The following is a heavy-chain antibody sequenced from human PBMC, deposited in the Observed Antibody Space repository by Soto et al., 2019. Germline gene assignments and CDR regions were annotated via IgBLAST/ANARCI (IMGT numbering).Heavy chain of an antibody. J-gene: IGHJ3*02. CDR3: ARESAHHLKCDFWSGYYDAFDI. V-gene: IGHV3-7*01. CDR2: IKQDGSEK. Sequence: GGSLRLSCAASGFTFSSYWMSWVRQAPGKGLEWVANIKQDGSEKYYVDSVKGRFTISRDNAKNSLYLQMNSLRAEDTAVYYCARESAHHLKCDFWSGYYDAFDIWGQGTMVTVSS. CDR1: GFTFSSYW. D-gene: IGHD3-3*01.